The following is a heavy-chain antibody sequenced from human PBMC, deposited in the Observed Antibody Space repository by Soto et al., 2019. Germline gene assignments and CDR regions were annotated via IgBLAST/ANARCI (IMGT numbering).Heavy chain of an antibody. Sequence: EVQLVESGGGLVQPGGSLRLSCAASGFTVSSNYMSWVRQAPGKGLEWVSVIYSGGSTYYADSVKGRFTISRDNSKNTLYLQVHSLRAEDTAVYYCARTTVTTLYGMDVWGQGTTVTVSS. D-gene: IGHD4-17*01. J-gene: IGHJ6*02. CDR1: GFTVSSNY. CDR3: ARTTVTTLYGMDV. V-gene: IGHV3-66*01. CDR2: IYSGGST.